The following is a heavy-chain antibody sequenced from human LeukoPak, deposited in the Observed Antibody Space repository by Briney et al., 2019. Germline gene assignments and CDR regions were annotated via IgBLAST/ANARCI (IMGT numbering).Heavy chain of an antibody. CDR3: AREPSTPPMNFDY. D-gene: IGHD2/OR15-2a*01. J-gene: IGHJ4*02. Sequence: SVKVSCKASGGTFSSYAISWVRQAPGQGLEWMGGIIPIFGTANYAQKFQGRVTITADESTSTAYMELSSLRSEDTAVYYCAREPSTPPMNFDYWGQGTLVTVSS. V-gene: IGHV1-69*01. CDR2: IIPIFGTA. CDR1: GGTFSSYA.